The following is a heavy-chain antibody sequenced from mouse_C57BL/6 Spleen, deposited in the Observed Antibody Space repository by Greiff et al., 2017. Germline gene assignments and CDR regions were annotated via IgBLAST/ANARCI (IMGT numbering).Heavy chain of an antibody. CDR3: AKTTTVVDWYFDV. CDR1: GYAFTNYL. Sequence: QVQLQQSGAELVRPGTSVKVSCKASGYAFTNYLIEWVKQRPGQGLEWIGVINPGRGGTNYNEKFKGKATLTADKSSSTAYMQLSSLTSEDSAVYFCAKTTTVVDWYFDVWGTGTTVTVSS. V-gene: IGHV1-54*01. CDR2: INPGRGGT. D-gene: IGHD1-1*01. J-gene: IGHJ1*03.